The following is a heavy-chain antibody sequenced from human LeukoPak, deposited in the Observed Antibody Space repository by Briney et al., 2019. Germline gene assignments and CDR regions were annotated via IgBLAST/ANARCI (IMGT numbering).Heavy chain of an antibody. D-gene: IGHD5-18*01. CDR3: ARWGVVDTAMAKAFDI. CDR2: IYPGDSDT. J-gene: IGHJ3*02. CDR1: GYSFTSYW. V-gene: IGHV5-51*01. Sequence: GESLQISCKGSGYSFTSYWIGWVRQMPGKGLEWMGIIYPGDSDTRYSPSFQGQVTISADKSISTAYLQWSSLKASDTAMYYCARWGVVDTAMAKAFDIWGQGTMVTVSS.